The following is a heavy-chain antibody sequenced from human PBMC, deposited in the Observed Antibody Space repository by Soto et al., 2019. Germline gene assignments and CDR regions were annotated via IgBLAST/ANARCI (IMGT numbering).Heavy chain of an antibody. CDR2: INAGNGNT. D-gene: IGHD3-3*01. V-gene: IGHV1-3*01. CDR3: ARNYDFWSGGKVALDI. CDR1: GYTFTSYA. Sequence: ASVKVSCKASGYTFTSYAMHWVRQAPGQRLEWMGWINAGNGNTKYSQKFQGRVTITRDTSASTAYMELSSLRSEDTAVYYCARNYDFWSGGKVALDIWGKGTMATVAS. J-gene: IGHJ3*02.